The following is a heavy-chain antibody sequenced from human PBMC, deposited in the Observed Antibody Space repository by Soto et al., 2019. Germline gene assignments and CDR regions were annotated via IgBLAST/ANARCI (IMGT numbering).Heavy chain of an antibody. Sequence: PSETLSLTCAVSGGSIRSGGYSWIWIRQPPGKGLEWIGYIYHSGSTYYNPSLKSRVTISVDRSKNQFSLKLSSVTAADTAVYYCAVSNYDFWSGYSNWFDPWGQGTLVTVSS. D-gene: IGHD3-3*01. V-gene: IGHV4-30-2*01. CDR3: AVSNYDFWSGYSNWFDP. CDR1: GGSIRSGGYS. CDR2: IYHSGST. J-gene: IGHJ5*02.